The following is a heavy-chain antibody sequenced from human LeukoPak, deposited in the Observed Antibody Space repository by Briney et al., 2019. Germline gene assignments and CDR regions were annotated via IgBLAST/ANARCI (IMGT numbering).Heavy chain of an antibody. J-gene: IGHJ4*02. D-gene: IGHD1-1*01. CDR1: GYSFTSYW. V-gene: IGHV5-51*01. CDR3: ARHTDCQLPSALDY. CDR2: IYPGESDT. Sequence: GESLKISCNGSGYSFTSYWIGWVRQMPGKGLEWNGIIYPGESDTRYSPSIQGQVTISADKSNSTAYLQWSSLKASDTAMYYCARHTDCQLPSALDYWGQGTLVTVSS.